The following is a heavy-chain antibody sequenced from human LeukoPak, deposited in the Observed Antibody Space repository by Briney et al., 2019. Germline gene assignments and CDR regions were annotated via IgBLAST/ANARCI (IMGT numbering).Heavy chain of an antibody. CDR2: ISSSSSYI. J-gene: IGHJ4*02. D-gene: IGHD5-18*01. CDR3: ARVIGYSYGTTV. CDR1: GFTFSSYS. Sequence: GGSLRLSCAASGFTFSSYSMNWVRQAPGKGLEWVSSISSSSSYIYYADSVKGRFTISRDNAKNSLYLQMNSLRAEDTAVYYCARVIGYSYGTTVWGQGTLVTVSS. V-gene: IGHV3-21*01.